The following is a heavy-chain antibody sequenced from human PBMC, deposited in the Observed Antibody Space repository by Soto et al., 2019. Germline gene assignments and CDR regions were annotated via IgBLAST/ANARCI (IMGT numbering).Heavy chain of an antibody. CDR2: ISAGGGRT. CDR3: AKISAFCGGDCPTNN. J-gene: IGHJ4*02. D-gene: IGHD2-21*02. Sequence: GGSLRLSCAASGFTFTSHTLTWVRQAPGKGLEWVSGISAGGGRTYYADSVKGRFTISRDNSKNTLYLQMNSLTAEDTAIYYCAKISAFCGGDCPTNNWGQGTLVTVSS. CDR1: GFTFTSHT. V-gene: IGHV3-23*01.